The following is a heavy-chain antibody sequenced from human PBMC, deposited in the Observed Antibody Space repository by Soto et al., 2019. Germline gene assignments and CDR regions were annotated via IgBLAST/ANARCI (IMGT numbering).Heavy chain of an antibody. J-gene: IGHJ5*02. CDR2: ISAYNGNT. CDR1: GYTFTSSD. Sequence: ASVKVSCKASGYTFTSSDITWVRQAPGQGLEWMGWISAYNGNTNYAQKLQGRVNMTTDTSTNTAYMELRNLISDDTAVYFCAKVRSQGHPPYNWFDPWGQGTRVTVSS. CDR3: AKVRSQGHPPYNWFDP. V-gene: IGHV1-18*04.